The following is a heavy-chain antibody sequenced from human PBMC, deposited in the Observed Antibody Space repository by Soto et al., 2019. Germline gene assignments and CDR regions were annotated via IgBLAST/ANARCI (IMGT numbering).Heavy chain of an antibody. CDR3: ARVDTSMVCGMDV. V-gene: IGHV4-34*01. J-gene: IGHJ6*02. CDR2: INHSGST. Sequence: SETLSLTCAVYGGSFSGYYWSWIRQPPGKGLEWIGEINHSGSTNYNPSLKSRVTISVDTSKNQFSLKLSSVTAADTAVYYCARVDTSMVCGMDVWGQGTTVTVSS. D-gene: IGHD5-18*01. CDR1: GGSFSGYY.